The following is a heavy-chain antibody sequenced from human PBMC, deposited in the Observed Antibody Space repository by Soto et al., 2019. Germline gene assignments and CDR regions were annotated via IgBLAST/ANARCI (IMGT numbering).Heavy chain of an antibody. CDR1: GGTFSSYT. V-gene: IGHV1-69*01. CDR2: IIPIFGTA. CDR3: ASLYCSGGSCYGWFDP. J-gene: IGHJ5*02. Sequence: QVQLVQSGAEVKKPGSSVKVSCKASGGTFSSYTFSWVRQAPGQGLEWMGGIIPIFGTANYAQKFQGRVTITADESTSTAYMELSSLRSEDTAVYYCASLYCSGGSCYGWFDPWGQGTLVTVSS. D-gene: IGHD2-15*01.